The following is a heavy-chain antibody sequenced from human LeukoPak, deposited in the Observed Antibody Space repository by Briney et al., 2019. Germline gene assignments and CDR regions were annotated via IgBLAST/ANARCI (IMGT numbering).Heavy chain of an antibody. CDR3: ARSRSEYSGSYYFY. D-gene: IGHD1-26*01. V-gene: IGHV4-39*07. J-gene: IGHJ4*02. CDR1: GGSISSSSYY. CDR2: IYYSGST. Sequence: SETLSLTCTVSGGSISSSSYYWGWIRQPPGKGLEWIGTIYYSGSTYYNPSLKSRVTISVDKSKNQFSLKLSSVTAADTAVYYCARSRSEYSGSYYFYWGQGTLVTVSS.